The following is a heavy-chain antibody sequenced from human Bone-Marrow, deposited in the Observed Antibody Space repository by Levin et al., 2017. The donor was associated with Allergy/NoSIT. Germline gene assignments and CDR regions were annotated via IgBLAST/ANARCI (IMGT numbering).Heavy chain of an antibody. Sequence: GGSLRLSCAASGFTVSSNYMSWVRQAPGKGLEWVSVIYSGGSTYYADSVKGRFTISRDNSKNTLYLQMNSLRAEDTAVYYCARVGWDSSSWYVNYYGMDVWGQGTTVTVSS. CDR1: GFTVSSNY. D-gene: IGHD6-13*01. CDR2: IYSGGST. V-gene: IGHV3-66*01. J-gene: IGHJ6*02. CDR3: ARVGWDSSSWYVNYYGMDV.